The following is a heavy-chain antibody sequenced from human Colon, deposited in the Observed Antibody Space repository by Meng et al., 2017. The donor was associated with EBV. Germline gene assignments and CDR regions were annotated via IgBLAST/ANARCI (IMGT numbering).Heavy chain of an antibody. J-gene: IGHJ4*02. D-gene: IGHD3-10*01. V-gene: IGHV3-15*01. CDR3: TDVGGDMI. CDR1: GFTFTNSH. Sequence: DVQRVGSGGGLVKPGVSLRLSCAASGFTFTNSHMTWVRQAPGKGLEWVGRIKRASDGGTTDYAAPVKGRFTISRDDSKSTVYLQMNSLKSEDTGVYYCTDVGGDMIWGQGTLVTVSS. CDR2: IKRASDGGTT.